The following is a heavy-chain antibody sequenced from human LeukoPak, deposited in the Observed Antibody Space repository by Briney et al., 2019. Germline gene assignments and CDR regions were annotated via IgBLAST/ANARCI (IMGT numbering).Heavy chain of an antibody. CDR3: ARDLACCGGDCYFPHYWYFDL. V-gene: IGHV4-30-4*01. D-gene: IGHD2-21*02. Sequence: KASETLSLTCTVSGGSISSGDYYWSWIRQPPGKGLEWIGYIYYSGSTYYNPSLKSRVTISVDTSKNQFSLKLSSVTAADTAVYYCARDLACCGGDCYFPHYWYFDLWGRGTLVTVSS. J-gene: IGHJ2*01. CDR2: IYYSGST. CDR1: GGSISSGDYY.